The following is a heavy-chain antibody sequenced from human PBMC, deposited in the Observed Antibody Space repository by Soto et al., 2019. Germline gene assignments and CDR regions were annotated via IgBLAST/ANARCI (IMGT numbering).Heavy chain of an antibody. CDR3: ARDDDRPDNGLDM. V-gene: IGHV3-30*19. CDR2: ILNDGGDQ. Sequence: QVQLVESGGGVVQPGRSLRLSCAASGFTFSNYGMHWVRQAPGKGLEWLAVILNDGGDQNYGDSMKGRFTISRDNSKNTLYRQINSLRVEDTAVYYCARDDDRPDNGLDMWGQGTMVTVSS. D-gene: IGHD2-8*01. J-gene: IGHJ3*02. CDR1: GFTFSNYG.